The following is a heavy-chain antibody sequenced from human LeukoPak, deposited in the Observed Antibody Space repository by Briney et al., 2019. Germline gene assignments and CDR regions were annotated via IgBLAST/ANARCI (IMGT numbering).Heavy chain of an antibody. CDR1: GFIFSSYS. J-gene: IGHJ5*02. CDR2: ISYDGSYK. Sequence: GGSLRLSCAASGFIFSSYSMHWVRQAPGKGLEWVAIISYDGSYKSYADSVKGRFTISRDYSYNTLYLQMKSLRTDDTAVYYCARDPLRWLRLGGNWFDPWGQGTLVTVSS. V-gene: IGHV3-30*04. D-gene: IGHD5-12*01. CDR3: ARDPLRWLRLGGNWFDP.